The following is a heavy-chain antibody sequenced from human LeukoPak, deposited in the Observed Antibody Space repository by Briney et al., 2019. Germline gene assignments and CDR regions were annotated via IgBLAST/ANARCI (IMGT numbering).Heavy chain of an antibody. CDR3: ARDPIGYSTGWFLI. J-gene: IGHJ4*02. Sequence: YAESVKDRFIISRDNSNNMVYLQMDSLRAEDTAVYYCARDPIGYSTGWFLIWGQGTLVTVSS. D-gene: IGHD6-19*01. V-gene: IGHV3-66*01.